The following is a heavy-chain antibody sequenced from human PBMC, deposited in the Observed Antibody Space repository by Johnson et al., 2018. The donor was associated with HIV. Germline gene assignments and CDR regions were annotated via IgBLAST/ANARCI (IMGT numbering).Heavy chain of an antibody. CDR2: IKSKTDGGTR. Sequence: VQLVESGGGVVQPGGSLRLSCVASGFTFSNAWMSWVRQAPGQGLEWVGRIKSKTDGGTRDYAAPVKGRFTIARDDSKNRLHRQMNRLKTEDTAVYYCTTGLTIFGVVILDAFDIWGQGTMVTVSS. CDR3: TTGLTIFGVVILDAFDI. D-gene: IGHD3-3*01. V-gene: IGHV3-15*01. J-gene: IGHJ3*02. CDR1: GFTFSNAW.